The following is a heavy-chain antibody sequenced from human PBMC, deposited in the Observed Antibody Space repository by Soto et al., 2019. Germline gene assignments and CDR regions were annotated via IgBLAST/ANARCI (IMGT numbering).Heavy chain of an antibody. CDR1: GGSISSSSYY. CDR3: ARHFSTFTALEWLYDAFDI. D-gene: IGHD3-3*01. Sequence: SQTLSLTCTVSGGSISSSSYYWGWIRQPPGKGLEWIGSIYYSGSTYYNPSLKSRVTISVDTSKNQFSLKLSSVTAADTAVYYCARHFSTFTALEWLYDAFDIWGQGTMVTVSS. J-gene: IGHJ3*02. CDR2: IYYSGST. V-gene: IGHV4-39*01.